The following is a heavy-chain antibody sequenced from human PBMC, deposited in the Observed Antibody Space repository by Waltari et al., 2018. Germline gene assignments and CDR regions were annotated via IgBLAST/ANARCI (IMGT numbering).Heavy chain of an antibody. D-gene: IGHD6-19*01. V-gene: IGHV3-23*01. Sequence: EVQLLESGGALVQPGGSLRLSCAASGFIFRSYGMRWVRQAPGKGLEWVSTFSGSDGSVYYADSVKGLFTISRDNSKKMLYLQMNSLRADDTAVYYCAKIRLAVAPKGSFDIWGQGTKVTVSA. CDR3: AKIRLAVAPKGSFDI. CDR2: FSGSDGSV. J-gene: IGHJ3*02. CDR1: GFIFRSYG.